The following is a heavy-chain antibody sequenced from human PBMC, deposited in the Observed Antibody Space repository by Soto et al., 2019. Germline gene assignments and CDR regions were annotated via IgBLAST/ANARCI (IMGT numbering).Heavy chain of an antibody. CDR3: ARRDRSGFSYWLDT. J-gene: IGHJ5*02. D-gene: IGHD3-22*01. V-gene: IGHV4-31*03. CDR1: GGSISSGGYY. CDR2: IYFSGTT. Sequence: QVQLQESGPGLVKPSQTLSLTCTVSGGSISSGGYYWSWIRQHPGKGLEWIGTIYFSGTTYYNPSLKRRVTMSVDTSKNQFSLNLRSVTAADTAVYYCARRDRSGFSYWLDTWGQGTLVTVSS.